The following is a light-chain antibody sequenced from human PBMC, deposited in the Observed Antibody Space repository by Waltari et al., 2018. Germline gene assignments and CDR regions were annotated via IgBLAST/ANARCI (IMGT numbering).Light chain of an antibody. V-gene: IGKV1-5*03. CDR1: QSVGTW. CDR3: QQYSSFST. CDR2: MAS. Sequence: DIQMTQSPSTLSASVGDRDTISCRASQSVGTWLAWYQQKPGKAPKLLIYMASTLESGVPSRFSGSGSGTEFTLTISSLQPDDFATYSCQQYSSFSTFGQGTKL. J-gene: IGKJ2*01.